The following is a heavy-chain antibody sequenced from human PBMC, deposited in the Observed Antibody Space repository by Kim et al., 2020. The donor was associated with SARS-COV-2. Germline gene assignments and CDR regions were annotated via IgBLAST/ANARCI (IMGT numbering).Heavy chain of an antibody. CDR3: AKLTGYSSSFDY. J-gene: IGHJ4*02. V-gene: IGHV3-23*01. Sequence: YCAASVKARFTISRDNSKNTLYLQMNSLRAEDTAVYYCAKLTGYSSSFDYWGQGTLVTVSS. D-gene: IGHD6-13*01.